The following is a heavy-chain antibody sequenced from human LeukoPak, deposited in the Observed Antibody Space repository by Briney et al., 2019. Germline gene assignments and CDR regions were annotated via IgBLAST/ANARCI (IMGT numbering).Heavy chain of an antibody. J-gene: IGHJ4*02. D-gene: IGHD4-17*01. CDR3: AKHKENYGDSCLDDY. CDR1: GFTVSSNY. V-gene: IGHV3-53*01. Sequence: GGSLRLSCAASGFTVSSNYMSWVRQAPGKGLEWVSIIYSGGSTFYTGAVKGRFTISRDNSKNTLYLQMNSLRAEDTAVYYCAKHKENYGDSCLDDYWGQGTLVTVSS. CDR2: IYSGGST.